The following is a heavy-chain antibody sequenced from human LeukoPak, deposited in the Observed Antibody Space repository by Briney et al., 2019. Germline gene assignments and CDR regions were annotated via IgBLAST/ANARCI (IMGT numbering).Heavy chain of an antibody. V-gene: IGHV3-23*01. Sequence: GGSLRLSCAASGLTFSSYAMNWVRQAPGKGLEWVLGISDSGGSTYYADSVKGRFTISRDNSKNTLYLQMNSMRADDTAVYYCAKGAGGNGSDRIWGQGTLVTVSS. CDR1: GLTFSSYA. CDR2: ISDSGGST. CDR3: AKGAGGNGSDRI. D-gene: IGHD1-26*01. J-gene: IGHJ4*02.